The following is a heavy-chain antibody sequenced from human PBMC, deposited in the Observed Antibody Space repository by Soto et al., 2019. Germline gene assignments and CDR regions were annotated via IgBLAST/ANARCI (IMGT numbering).Heavy chain of an antibody. CDR3: ARDHSSGRPLDWFDP. V-gene: IGHV1-69*13. CDR2: IIPIFGTA. J-gene: IGHJ5*02. CDR1: GGTFSSYA. Sequence: SVKVSCKASGGTFSSYAISRVRQAPGQGLEWMGGIIPIFGTANYAQKFQGRVTITADESTSTAYMELSSLRSEDTAVYYCARDHSSGRPLDWFDPWGQGTLVTVSS. D-gene: IGHD6-19*01.